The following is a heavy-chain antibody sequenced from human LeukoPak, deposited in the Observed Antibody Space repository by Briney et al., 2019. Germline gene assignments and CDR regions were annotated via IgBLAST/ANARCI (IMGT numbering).Heavy chain of an antibody. J-gene: IGHJ6*03. D-gene: IGHD6-19*01. CDR1: GFIFSTYG. CDR2: IRNDGSNK. V-gene: IGHV3-30*02. CDR3: AKVGGIAVGYYMDV. Sequence: PGGPLRLSCAASGFIFSTYGMHWVRQAPGKGLEWVTFIRNDGSNKYYADSVKGRFTISRDNSKNTLYLQMKSLRADDTAVYYCAKVGGIAVGYYMDVWDKGTTVTVSS.